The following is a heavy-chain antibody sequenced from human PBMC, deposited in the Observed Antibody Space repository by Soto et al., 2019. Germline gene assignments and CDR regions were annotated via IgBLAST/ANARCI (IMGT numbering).Heavy chain of an antibody. Sequence: LRLSCTTSGFSFASFAMTWVRQAPGKGLEWVATISGSDGKTYYADSVKGRFSISRDTSRNTLYLQMNSLRADDTAIYYCAKWSYLDYWGQGTRVTVSS. V-gene: IGHV3-23*01. CDR1: GFSFASFA. J-gene: IGHJ4*02. D-gene: IGHD3-3*01. CDR3: AKWSYLDY. CDR2: ISGSDGKT.